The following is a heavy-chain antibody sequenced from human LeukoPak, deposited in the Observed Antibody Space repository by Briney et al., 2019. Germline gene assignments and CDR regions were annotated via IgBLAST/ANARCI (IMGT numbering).Heavy chain of an antibody. J-gene: IGHJ4*02. CDR2: IDHSGST. D-gene: IGHD3-22*01. CDR1: GGSISSSYW. Sequence: PSETLSLTCAVSGGSISSSYWWSWVRQPPGKGLEWIGEIDHSGSTNYNPSLKSRVTISVDKSKNQFSLELSSVTAADTAVYYCARYYYDSSGYYHFDYWGQGTLVTVSS. CDR3: ARYYYDSSGYYHFDY. V-gene: IGHV4-4*02.